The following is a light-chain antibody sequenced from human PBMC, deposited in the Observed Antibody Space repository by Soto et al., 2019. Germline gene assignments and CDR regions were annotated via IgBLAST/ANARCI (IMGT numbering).Light chain of an antibody. CDR1: QHSDTF. Sequence: EIQMTQSPLSLSASLGDRGTITCRASQHSDTFLVWYQVKPGKAPKLLIQTASSLHSGVPSRFSGGGFGTSFTLTISSLQPEDFATYYCQQSSTTPYTFGQGTKLEIK. CDR3: QQSSTTPYT. CDR2: TAS. V-gene: IGKV1-39*01. J-gene: IGKJ2*01.